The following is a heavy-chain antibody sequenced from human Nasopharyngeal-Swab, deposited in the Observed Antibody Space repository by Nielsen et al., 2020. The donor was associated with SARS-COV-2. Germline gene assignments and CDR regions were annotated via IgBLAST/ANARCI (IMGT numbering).Heavy chain of an antibody. CDR1: GFTFSSYG. D-gene: IGHD3-3*01. V-gene: IGHV3-30*18. Sequence: GESLKISCAASGFTFSSYGMHWVRQAPGKGLEWVAVISYDGSNKYYADSVKGRFTISRDNSKNTLYLQMNSLRAEDTAVYYCAKPARITIFGVVPYYFDYWGQGTLVTVSP. CDR3: AKPARITIFGVVPYYFDY. J-gene: IGHJ4*02. CDR2: ISYDGSNK.